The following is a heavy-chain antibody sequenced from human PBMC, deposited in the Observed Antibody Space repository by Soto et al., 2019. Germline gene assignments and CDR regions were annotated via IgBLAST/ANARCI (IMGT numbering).Heavy chain of an antibody. Sequence: RASVKVSCKASGYTFTGYYVHWVRQAPGQGLEWMGWINPNSGDTYLAQRFQGRVTMNRDTSIGTAYMELRGLTSEDTAEYYCAKGGAIVAAGTRVYLYNAMDVWGQGTTVTVSS. D-gene: IGHD1-26*01. CDR1: GYTFTGYY. CDR3: AKGGAIVAAGTRVYLYNAMDV. V-gene: IGHV1-2*02. J-gene: IGHJ6*02. CDR2: INPNSGDT.